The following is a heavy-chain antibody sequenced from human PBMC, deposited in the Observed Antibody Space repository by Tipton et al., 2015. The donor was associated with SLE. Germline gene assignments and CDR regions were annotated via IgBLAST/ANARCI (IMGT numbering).Heavy chain of an antibody. V-gene: IGHV4-38-2*01. CDR1: GFSIGSGYF. D-gene: IGHD3-10*01. CDR2: VSHTETT. Sequence: GLVKPSETLSLSCDVSGFSIGSGYFWSWIRQPPGRGLEWIGCVSHTETTYSNPSLKSRVTMSLDTSNNQFSLKVTSVTAADSAVYYCARHPRHITASGTFPKAGSQYWGQGTLVTVSS. CDR3: ARHPRHITASGTFPKAGSQY. J-gene: IGHJ1*01.